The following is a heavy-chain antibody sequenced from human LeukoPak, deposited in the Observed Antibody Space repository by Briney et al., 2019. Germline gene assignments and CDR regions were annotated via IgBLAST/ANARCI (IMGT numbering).Heavy chain of an antibody. D-gene: IGHD5-12*01. Sequence: GGSLRLSCAASGCTFSSYAMSWVRQAPGKGLEWVSGISGTGGNTYYADSVKGRFTISRDNSKNTLYLQINSLRAEDTAVYYCAKDRYSGSPYYFDYWAQGTLVTVSS. CDR2: ISGTGGNT. J-gene: IGHJ4*02. CDR1: GCTFSSYA. CDR3: AKDRYSGSPYYFDY. V-gene: IGHV3-23*01.